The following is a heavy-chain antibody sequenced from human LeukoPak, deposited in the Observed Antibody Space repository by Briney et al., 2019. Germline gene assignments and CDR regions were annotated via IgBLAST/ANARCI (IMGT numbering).Heavy chain of an antibody. D-gene: IGHD3-22*01. J-gene: IGHJ4*02. CDR1: GFTFSSYA. V-gene: IGHV3-23*01. Sequence: PGGSLRLSCAASGFTFSSYAMSWVRQAPGKGLEWVSAISGSGGSKYYADSVKGRFTISRDNSKNTLYLQMNSLRAEDTAVYYCAKEPPKYYYDSSGYYYADYWGQGTLVTVSS. CDR2: ISGSGGSK. CDR3: AKEPPKYYYDSSGYYYADY.